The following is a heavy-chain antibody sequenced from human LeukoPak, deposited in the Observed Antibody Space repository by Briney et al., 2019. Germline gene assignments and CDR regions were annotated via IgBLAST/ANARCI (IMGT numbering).Heavy chain of an antibody. D-gene: IGHD4-17*01. Sequence: SETLSLTCTVSGGSISSYYWSWIRQPPGKGLEWIGYIYYSGSTNYNPSLKSRVTISVDTSKSQFSLKLSSVTAADTAVYYCASASDYGDYIDWGQGTLVTVSS. V-gene: IGHV4-59*01. CDR3: ASASDYGDYID. CDR2: IYYSGST. J-gene: IGHJ4*02. CDR1: GGSISSYY.